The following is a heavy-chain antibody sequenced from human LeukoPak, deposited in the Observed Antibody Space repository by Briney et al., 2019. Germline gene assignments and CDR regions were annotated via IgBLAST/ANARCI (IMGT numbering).Heavy chain of an antibody. CDR1: GGTFSSYA. V-gene: IGHV1-2*02. Sequence: GASVKVSCKASGGTFSSYAISWVRQAPGQGLEWMGWINPNSGGTNYAQKFQGRVTMTRDTSISTAYMELSRLTSDDTAVYYCAREESIGSYQFLHDYWGQGTLVTVSS. J-gene: IGHJ4*02. CDR3: AREESIGSYQFLHDY. D-gene: IGHD1-26*01. CDR2: INPNSGGT.